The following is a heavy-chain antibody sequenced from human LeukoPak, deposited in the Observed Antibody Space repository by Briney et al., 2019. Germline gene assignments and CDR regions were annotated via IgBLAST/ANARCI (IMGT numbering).Heavy chain of an antibody. Sequence: GGSLRLSWAASGFTFSNDYMSGVRQAPGKGLEWASVIYSGGSTYYADSVKGRFTISRDNSKNTLYLQMKSLRAEDTAVYYCARTDETAPAEDFQHWGQGTLVTVSS. D-gene: IGHD2-21*02. CDR3: ARTDETAPAEDFQH. V-gene: IGHV3-53*01. CDR2: IYSGGST. CDR1: GFTFSNDY. J-gene: IGHJ1*01.